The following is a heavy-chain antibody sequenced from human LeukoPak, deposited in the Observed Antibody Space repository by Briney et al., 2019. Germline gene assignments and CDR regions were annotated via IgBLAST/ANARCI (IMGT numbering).Heavy chain of an antibody. V-gene: IGHV4-34*01. CDR2: INHSGST. Sequence: SETLSLTCAVYGGSFSGYYWSWIRQPPGKGLEWIGEINHSGSTNYNPSLKSRVTISVDTSKNQFSLKLSSVTAADTAVYYCARDRQYYYDSSGYRAFDIWGQGTMVTVSS. J-gene: IGHJ3*02. CDR3: ARDRQYYYDSSGYRAFDI. D-gene: IGHD3-22*01. CDR1: GGSFSGYY.